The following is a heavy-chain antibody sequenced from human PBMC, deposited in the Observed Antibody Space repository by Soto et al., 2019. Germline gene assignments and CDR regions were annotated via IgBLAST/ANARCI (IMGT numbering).Heavy chain of an antibody. CDR1: GDSVSSNSAG. J-gene: IGHJ6*03. V-gene: IGHV6-1*01. CDR2: TYYKSKWYY. CDR3: ARGSWDDVSGHYYMDV. Sequence: PSQTLSLTCDISGDSVSSNSAGWNWIRQPPSRGLEWLGRTYYKSKWYYTYAASVKSRITVSPDTSKNQFSLQLTSVTPEDTAVYYCARGSWDDVSGHYYMDVWDKGTTVTV. D-gene: IGHD1-1*01.